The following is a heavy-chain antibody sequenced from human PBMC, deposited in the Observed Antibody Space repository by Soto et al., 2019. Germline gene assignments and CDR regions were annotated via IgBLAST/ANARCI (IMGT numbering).Heavy chain of an antibody. V-gene: IGHV4-4*07. CDR2: IDTSGNT. CDR3: ARYSNNWYQTEGMDV. D-gene: IGHD6-13*01. J-gene: IGHJ6*02. CDR1: VDSITRYY. Sequence: AWATMSLTCTVAVDSITRYYWSWVQEPAGKGLEWIGRIDTSGNTNYNPSLKSRVTMSVDTSKKQFPLKLTSVTAADTAVYYCARYSNNWYQTEGMDVWGQGTTVTVSS.